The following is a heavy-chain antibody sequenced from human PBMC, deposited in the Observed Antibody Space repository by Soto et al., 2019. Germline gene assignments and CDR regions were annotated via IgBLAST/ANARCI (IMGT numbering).Heavy chain of an antibody. Sequence: NPSETLSLTCAVYGGSFSGYYWSWIRQPPGKGLEWIGEINQSGSTNYNPSLKSRVTISVDTSKNQFSLKLSSVTAADTAVYYCARVRFGEPNPRRVYYYYGMDVWGQGTTVTVSS. CDR2: INQSGST. J-gene: IGHJ6*02. V-gene: IGHV4-34*01. CDR3: ARVRFGEPNPRRVYYYYGMDV. D-gene: IGHD3-10*01. CDR1: GGSFSGYY.